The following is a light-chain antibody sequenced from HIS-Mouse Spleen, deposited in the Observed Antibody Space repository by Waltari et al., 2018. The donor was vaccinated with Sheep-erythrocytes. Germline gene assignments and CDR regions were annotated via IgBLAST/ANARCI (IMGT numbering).Light chain of an antibody. CDR3: SSYAGSNNWV. Sequence: QSALTQPPSASGSPVQSVTISCTGTSRDVVGEYYVVCNQQHPGKAPKLMIYEVSKRPSGVPDRFSGSKSGNTASLTVSGLQAEDEADYYCSSYAGSNNWVFGGGTKLTVL. V-gene: IGLV2-8*01. J-gene: IGLJ3*02. CDR1: SRDVVGEYY. CDR2: EVS.